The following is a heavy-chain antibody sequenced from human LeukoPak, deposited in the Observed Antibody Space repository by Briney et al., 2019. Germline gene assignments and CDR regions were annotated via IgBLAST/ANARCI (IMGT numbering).Heavy chain of an antibody. CDR1: GGSIRSSSYF. CDR2: VYYSGST. Sequence: SETLSLTCTVSGGSIRSSSYFWGWIRQPPGKGLEWIGSVYYSGSTHYHPSLKSRVTISVDTSKNQFSLKVSSVTAADTAVYDCARGGYGYVSLFDYWGQGTLVTVSS. D-gene: IGHD5-18*01. V-gene: IGHV4-39*01. J-gene: IGHJ4*02. CDR3: ARGGYGYVSLFDY.